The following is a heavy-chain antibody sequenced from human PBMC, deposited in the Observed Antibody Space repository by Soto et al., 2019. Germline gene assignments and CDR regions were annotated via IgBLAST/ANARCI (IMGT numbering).Heavy chain of an antibody. Sequence: QVQLVQSGAEVKKPGASVKVSCKASGYTFTSYGISWVRQAPGQGLEWRGWISAYNGNTNYAQKLQGRVTMTTDTSTSTAKMELRSLNSDDTAVYYCARVSYCSSTSCTDVDYYYGMDVWGQGTTVTVSS. CDR1: GYTFTSYG. J-gene: IGHJ6*02. V-gene: IGHV1-18*01. D-gene: IGHD2-2*01. CDR2: ISAYNGNT. CDR3: ARVSYCSSTSCTDVDYYYGMDV.